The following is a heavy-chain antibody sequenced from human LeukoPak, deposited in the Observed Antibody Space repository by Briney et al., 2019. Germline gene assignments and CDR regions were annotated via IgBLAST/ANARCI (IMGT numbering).Heavy chain of an antibody. D-gene: IGHD3-10*01. Sequence: PSETLSLTCTVSGGSISSSSYYWGWIRQPPGKGLEWIGSIYYSGSTYYNPSLKSRVTISVDTSKNQFSLKLSSVTAADTAVYYCASIGSGFGEYHWGQGTLVTVSS. CDR2: IYYSGST. CDR3: ASIGSGFGEYH. CDR1: GGSISSSSYY. V-gene: IGHV4-39*01. J-gene: IGHJ5*02.